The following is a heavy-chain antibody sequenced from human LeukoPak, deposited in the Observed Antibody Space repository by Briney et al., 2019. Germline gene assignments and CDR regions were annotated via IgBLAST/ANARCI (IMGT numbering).Heavy chain of an antibody. V-gene: IGHV3-48*03. CDR2: ITTSDSTT. CDR1: GFTFSSYE. J-gene: IGHJ6*04. CDR3: AELGITMIGGV. Sequence: PGGSLRLSCVASGFTFSSYEMNWVRQAPGKGLERLSYITTSDSTTHYADSVKGRFTISRDNAKNSLYLQMNSLRAEDTAVYYCAELGITMIGGVWGKGTTVTISS. D-gene: IGHD3-10*02.